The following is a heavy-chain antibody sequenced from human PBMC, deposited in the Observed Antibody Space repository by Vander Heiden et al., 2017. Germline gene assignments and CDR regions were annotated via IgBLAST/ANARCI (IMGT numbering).Heavy chain of an antibody. J-gene: IGHJ5*02. Sequence: QVQLVESGGGVVQPGRSLRLSCAASGFTFRSYGMHWVRQAPGKGLEWVAVIWYDGSNKYYADSVKGRFTISRDNSKNTLYLQMNSLRAEDTAVYYCARDMGPSSPNWFDPWGQGTLVTVSS. CDR3: ARDMGPSSPNWFDP. D-gene: IGHD6-13*01. CDR2: IWYDGSNK. V-gene: IGHV3-33*01. CDR1: GFTFRSYG.